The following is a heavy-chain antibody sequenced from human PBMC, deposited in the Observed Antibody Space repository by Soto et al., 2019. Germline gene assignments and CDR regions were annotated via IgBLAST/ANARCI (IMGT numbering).Heavy chain of an antibody. V-gene: IGHV3-11*05. CDR1: GFSFRDDY. D-gene: IGHD3-10*01. CDR3: ARSARRGWIDL. Sequence: QVELVASGGGLAKPGGSLRLTCAASGFSFRDDYMTWIRQPPGKGLEWVSYITPSSHYTNYADSVKGRFTISRDNAKNSFYLQMNSLGVEDTAVYYCARSARRGWIDLWGQGTLVTVSS. CDR2: ITPSSHYT. J-gene: IGHJ5*02.